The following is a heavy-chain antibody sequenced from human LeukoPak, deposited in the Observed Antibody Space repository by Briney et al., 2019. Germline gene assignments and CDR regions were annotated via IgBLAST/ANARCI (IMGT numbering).Heavy chain of an antibody. Sequence: PGGSLRLSCAASGLTFGLYAMHWVRQAPGKGLEWVAFIRNDGSYKYYADSVKGRFTISRDNAKNSLFLQMNSLRAEDTAVYYCAELGITMIGGVWGKGTTVTISS. J-gene: IGHJ6*04. D-gene: IGHD3-10*02. CDR1: GLTFGLYA. CDR2: IRNDGSYK. CDR3: AELGITMIGGV. V-gene: IGHV3-30*02.